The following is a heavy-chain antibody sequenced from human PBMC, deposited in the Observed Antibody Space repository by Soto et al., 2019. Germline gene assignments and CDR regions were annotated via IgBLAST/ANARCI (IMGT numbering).Heavy chain of an antibody. CDR2: INHSGST. V-gene: IGHV4-61*01. J-gene: IGHJ4*02. D-gene: IGHD3-16*01. Sequence: SLTCTVSGGSVSSGSYYWSWIRQPPGKGLEWIGYINHSGSTNYNPSLKSRVTISVDTSKNQFSLKLSSLTAADTAVYYCARAWGGVPDYWGQGTLVTVSS. CDR3: ARAWGGVPDY. CDR1: GGSVSSGSYY.